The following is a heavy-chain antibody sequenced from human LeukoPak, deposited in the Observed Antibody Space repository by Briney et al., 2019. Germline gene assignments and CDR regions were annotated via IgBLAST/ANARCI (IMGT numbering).Heavy chain of an antibody. D-gene: IGHD6-13*01. CDR1: GFTFNDYA. V-gene: IGHV3-43D*03. CDR2: ISWDSGNT. Sequence: GGSLRLSCAASGFTFNDYAMHWVRQAPGKGLEWVSLISWDSGNTYYADSVKGRFTISRDNSKNSLSLQMNSLRAEDTALYYCAKGPGAAVGKRYIQHWGQGTLVTVFS. J-gene: IGHJ1*01. CDR3: AKGPGAAVGKRYIQH.